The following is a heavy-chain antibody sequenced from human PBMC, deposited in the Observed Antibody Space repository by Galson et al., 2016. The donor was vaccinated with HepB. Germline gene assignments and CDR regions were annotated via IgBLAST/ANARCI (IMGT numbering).Heavy chain of an antibody. V-gene: IGHV3-9*01. Sequence: SLRLSCAASGFTFDDYAMNWARQTPGKGLEWVSGISWNSGSRGYADSVKGRFTISRDNAKNSLYLQMDSLRVEDTALYYCALSHDYIWGGLDYWGQGTLVTVSS. J-gene: IGHJ4*02. CDR3: ALSHDYIWGGLDY. D-gene: IGHD3-16*01. CDR2: ISWNSGSR. CDR1: GFTFDDYA.